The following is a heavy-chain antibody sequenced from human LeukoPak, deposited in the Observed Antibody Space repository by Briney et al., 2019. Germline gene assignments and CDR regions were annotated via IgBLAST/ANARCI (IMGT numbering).Heavy chain of an antibody. Sequence: SQTLSLTCTVSGVSISSGDYYWSWIRQPPGKGLEWIGYIYYSGSTYYNPSLKSRVTISVDTSENQFSLKLSSVTAADTAVYYCARSRGWGSANDRFSMDFDFWGQGTPVTVSS. CDR3: ARSRGWGSANDRFSMDFDF. CDR2: IYYSGST. V-gene: IGHV4-30-4*01. D-gene: IGHD2/OR15-2a*01. CDR1: GVSISSGDYY. J-gene: IGHJ4*02.